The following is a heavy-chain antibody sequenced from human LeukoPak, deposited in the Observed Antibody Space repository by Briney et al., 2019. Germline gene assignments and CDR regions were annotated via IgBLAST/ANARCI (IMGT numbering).Heavy chain of an antibody. J-gene: IGHJ4*02. CDR1: GCSFSSSGYY. CDR2: INYSGST. D-gene: IGHD3-16*02. Sequence: PSETLSLTCTVSGCSFSSSGYYWGWIRHPPGKGLEWIGRINYSGSTYYNPSIKNRVTLSVDTTKNHFAMKLSSVTAADTAVYYCARRSLGRVIGPKGGFDYWGQGTLVTVSS. CDR3: ARRSLGRVIGPKGGFDY. V-gene: IGHV4-39*01.